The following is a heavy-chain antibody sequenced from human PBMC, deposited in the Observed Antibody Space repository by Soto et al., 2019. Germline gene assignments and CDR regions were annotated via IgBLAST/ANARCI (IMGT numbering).Heavy chain of an antibody. V-gene: IGHV5-10-1*01. CDR3: ASGGFERAFAY. CDR2: IDPSDSYT. J-gene: IGHJ4*02. CDR1: GYSFTSYW. Sequence: GESLKLSCKGSGYSFTSYWISWVRQMPGKGLEWMGRIDPSDSYTNYSPSFQGHVTISADKSISTAYLQWSSLKASDTAMYYCASGGFERAFAYWGQGTLVTVSS.